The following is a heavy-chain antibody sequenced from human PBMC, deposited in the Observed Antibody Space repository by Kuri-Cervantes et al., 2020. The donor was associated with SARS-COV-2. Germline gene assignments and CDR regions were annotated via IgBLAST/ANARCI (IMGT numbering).Heavy chain of an antibody. D-gene: IGHD2-21*02. V-gene: IGHV1-18*01. CDR3: ARENCRSSDCSPGWFDP. CDR1: GYTFTSYG. Sequence: ASVKVSCKASGYTFTSYGISWVRQAPGQGLEWMGWISAYNGNTNYAQKLQGRVTMTTDTSTSTAYMELRSLRSDDTAVYYCARENCRSSDCSPGWFDPWGQGTLVTVSS. CDR2: ISAYNGNT. J-gene: IGHJ5*02.